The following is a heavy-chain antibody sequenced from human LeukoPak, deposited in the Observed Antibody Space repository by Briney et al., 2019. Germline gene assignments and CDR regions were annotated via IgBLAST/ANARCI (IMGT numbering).Heavy chain of an antibody. J-gene: IGHJ3*02. CDR3: TRVGDSSRQKNDAFDI. Sequence: GGSLRLSCVASGFTFSSYWMHWVRQDPRKGLVWVSRISGDGRNINYADSVRGRFTISRVNAKNTLYLQMNTLRVEDTAVYYCTRVGDSSRQKNDAFDIWGQGTMVTVSS. CDR1: GFTFSSYW. V-gene: IGHV3-74*01. D-gene: IGHD3-16*01. CDR2: ISGDGRNI.